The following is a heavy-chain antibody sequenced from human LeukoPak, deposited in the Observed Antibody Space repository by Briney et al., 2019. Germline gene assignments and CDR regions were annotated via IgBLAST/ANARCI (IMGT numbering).Heavy chain of an antibody. V-gene: IGHV3-48*02. CDR3: ARDCTFDY. J-gene: IGHJ4*02. Sequence: PGGSLRLSCAASGFTFSSQSMSWVRQAPGKGLEWVSYISASSGTIYYADSVKGRFTIARDNAKNSLYLQMNSLRDEDTAVYYCARDCTFDYWGQGTLVTVSS. CDR2: ISASSGTI. CDR1: GFTFSSQS. D-gene: IGHD2-8*01.